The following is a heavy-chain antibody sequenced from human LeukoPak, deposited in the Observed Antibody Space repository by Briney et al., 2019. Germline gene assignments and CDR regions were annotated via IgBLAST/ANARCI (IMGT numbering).Heavy chain of an antibody. D-gene: IGHD1-26*01. CDR3: ARDNSVGDYAWWFDP. V-gene: IGHV1-46*01. CDR2: ITPSGGST. J-gene: IGHJ5*02. Sequence: ASVKVSCKASGYTFTNYYMHWVRQAPGQGLEWLGLITPSGGSTWYAQKCQGRVTMTRDMSTSTDYMELSSLRSEDTAVYYCARDNSVGDYAWWFDPWGQGTLVTVSS. CDR1: GYTFTNYY.